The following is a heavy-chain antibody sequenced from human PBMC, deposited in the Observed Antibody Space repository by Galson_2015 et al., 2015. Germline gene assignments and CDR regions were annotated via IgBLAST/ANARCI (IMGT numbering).Heavy chain of an antibody. D-gene: IGHD6-13*01. CDR2: IIPILGIA. CDR1: GYTFTSYG. Sequence: SVKVSCKASGYTFTSYGISWVRQAPGQGLEWMGRIIPILGIANYAQKFQGRVTITADKSTSTAYMELSSLRSEDTAVYYCAATSPGIAAAGTGDYWGQGTLVTVSS. V-gene: IGHV1-69*04. CDR3: AATSPGIAAAGTGDY. J-gene: IGHJ4*02.